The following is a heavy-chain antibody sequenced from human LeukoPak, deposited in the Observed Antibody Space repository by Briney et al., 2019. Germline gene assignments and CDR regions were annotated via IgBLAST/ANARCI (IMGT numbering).Heavy chain of an antibody. D-gene: IGHD3-10*01. CDR3: AREESTALFDY. J-gene: IGHJ4*02. CDR1: GFTFSTSA. Sequence: PGGSLRLSCSASGFTFSTSAMHWVRQAPGKGLEYVSAISSNGGSTNYADSVKGRFTISRDNSRNTLYLQMNSLRAEDTAAYYCAREESTALFDYWGQGTLVTVSS. CDR2: ISSNGGST. V-gene: IGHV3-64*04.